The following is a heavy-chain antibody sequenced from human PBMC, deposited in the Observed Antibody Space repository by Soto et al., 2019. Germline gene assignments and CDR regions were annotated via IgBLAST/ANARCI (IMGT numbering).Heavy chain of an antibody. D-gene: IGHD5-18*01. Sequence: QVQLQESGPGLVKPSQTLSLSCTVSGGSISSAAYYWSWIRQHPGKGLEWIGNISHSGSTYYTPSLKSRVIISVDTSKNQFSLNLTSVTAADTAVYYCAREYTYGSNFFDCWGQGALVTVSS. J-gene: IGHJ4*02. CDR2: ISHSGST. CDR3: AREYTYGSNFFDC. V-gene: IGHV4-31*03. CDR1: GGSISSAAYY.